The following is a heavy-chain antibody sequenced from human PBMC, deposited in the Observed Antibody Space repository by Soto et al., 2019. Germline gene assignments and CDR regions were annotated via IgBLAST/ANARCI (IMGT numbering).Heavy chain of an antibody. J-gene: IGHJ5*02. V-gene: IGHV3-23*01. CDR1: GFAFSSYA. CDR3: ASYPFGYCSGGSCHPVDP. CDR2: LSGSGAST. Sequence: EVQLLESGGGLVQPGGSLRLSCAASGFAFSSYAMSWVRQAPGKGLEWVSSLSGSGASTYYADSVKGRFTISRDNSKNTLYLQMNSLTAEDTAIYYCASYPFGYCSGGSCHPVDPWGQGTLVPVSS. D-gene: IGHD2-15*01.